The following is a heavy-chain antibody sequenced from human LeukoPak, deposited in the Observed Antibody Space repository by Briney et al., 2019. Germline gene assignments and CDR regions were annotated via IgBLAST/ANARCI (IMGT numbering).Heavy chain of an antibody. Sequence: GGSLRLSCAASGFTFSSYSMNWVRQAPGKGLEWVSSISTSSTYIYYADSVKGRFTISRDNAKNSLYLQMNSLRAEDMALYYCARAEGSAWRQETLVIVSS. CDR2: ISTSSTYI. CDR1: GFTFSSYS. D-gene: IGHD6-25*01. CDR3: ARAEGSA. J-gene: IGHJ4*02. V-gene: IGHV3-21*04.